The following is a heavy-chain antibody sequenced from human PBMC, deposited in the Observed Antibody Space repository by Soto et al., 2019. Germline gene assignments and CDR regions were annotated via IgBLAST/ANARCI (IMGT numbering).Heavy chain of an antibody. CDR1: GDSISNNKW. Sequence: SETLSLTCSVSGDSISNNKWWSWVRQPPGTGLEWIGEINHSGSTNYNPSLKSRVTISVDTSKNQFSLKLTSVTAADTAVYYCARDKITGLFDYWGQGTLVTVS. V-gene: IGHV4-4*02. CDR2: INHSGST. D-gene: IGHD2-8*02. CDR3: ARDKITGLFDY. J-gene: IGHJ4*02.